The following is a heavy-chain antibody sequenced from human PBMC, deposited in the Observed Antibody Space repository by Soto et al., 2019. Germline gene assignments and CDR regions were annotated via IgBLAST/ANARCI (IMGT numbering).Heavy chain of an antibody. J-gene: IGHJ4*02. CDR2: IDPSDSYT. V-gene: IGHV5-10-1*01. Sequence: GESLKISCKGSGYSFTSYWISWVRQMPGKGLEWMGRIDPSDSYTNYSPSFQGHVTISADKSISTAYLQWSSLKASDTAMYYCARHAIGYDYETPIDYWGQGTLVTVSS. CDR1: GYSFTSYW. D-gene: IGHD5-12*01. CDR3: ARHAIGYDYETPIDY.